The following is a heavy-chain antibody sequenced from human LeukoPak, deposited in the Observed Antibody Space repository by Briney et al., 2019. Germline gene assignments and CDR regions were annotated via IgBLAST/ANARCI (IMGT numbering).Heavy chain of an antibody. CDR2: ISGSGGST. CDR3: ARDRLSSGWRVYYYYGMDV. CDR1: GFTFSSYA. D-gene: IGHD6-19*01. J-gene: IGHJ6*02. Sequence: PGGSLRLSCAASGFTFSSYAMSWVRQAPGKGLEWVSAISGSGGSTYYADSVKGRFTISRDNSKNTLYLQMNSLRAEDTAVYYCARDRLSSGWRVYYYYGMDVWGQGTTVTVSS. V-gene: IGHV3-23*01.